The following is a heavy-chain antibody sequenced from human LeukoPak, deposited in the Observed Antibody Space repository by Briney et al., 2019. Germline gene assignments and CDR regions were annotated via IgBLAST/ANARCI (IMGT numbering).Heavy chain of an antibody. CDR1: GYTFTSYY. Sequence: ASVKVSCKASGYTFTSYYMYWVRQAPGQGLEWMGIINPSGGSASYAQKFQGRVTMTRDTSTSTVYVELSSLRSEDTAVYYCARGPSMIVVVPDYWGQGTLVTVSS. CDR2: INPSGGSA. J-gene: IGHJ4*02. V-gene: IGHV1-46*01. D-gene: IGHD3-22*01. CDR3: ARGPSMIVVVPDY.